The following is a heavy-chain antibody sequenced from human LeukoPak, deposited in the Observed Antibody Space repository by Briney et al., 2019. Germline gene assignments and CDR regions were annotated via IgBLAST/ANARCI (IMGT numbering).Heavy chain of an antibody. Sequence: AGGSLRLSCAASGFTFSSYWMSWVRQAPGKGLEWVANIKQDGSEKYYVDSVKGRFTISRDNAKNSLYLQMNSLRAEDTAVYYCARAAVVVPAAKAGWYYYYYMDVWGKGTTATVSS. D-gene: IGHD2-2*01. CDR1: GFTFSSYW. CDR3: ARAAVVVPAAKAGWYYYYYMDV. V-gene: IGHV3-7*01. CDR2: IKQDGSEK. J-gene: IGHJ6*03.